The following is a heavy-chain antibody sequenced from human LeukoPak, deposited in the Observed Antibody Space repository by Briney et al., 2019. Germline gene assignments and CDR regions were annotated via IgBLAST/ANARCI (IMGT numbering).Heavy chain of an antibody. CDR2: ISYDGSNK. Sequence: PGRSLRLSCAASGFTFSSYAMHWVRQAPGKGLECVAVISYDGSNKYYADSVKGRFTISRDNSKNTLYLQMNSLRAEDTAVYYCARGDCSSTSCSADYWGQGTLVTVSS. CDR3: ARGDCSSTSCSADY. CDR1: GFTFSSYA. D-gene: IGHD2-2*01. J-gene: IGHJ4*02. V-gene: IGHV3-30*04.